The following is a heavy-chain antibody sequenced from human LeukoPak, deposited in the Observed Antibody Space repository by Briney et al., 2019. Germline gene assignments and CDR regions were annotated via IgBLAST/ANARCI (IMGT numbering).Heavy chain of an antibody. CDR3: ARRSNYYDSSGYGY. CDR2: ISSSSYI. V-gene: IGHV3-21*01. J-gene: IGHJ4*02. CDR1: GFTFSSYS. D-gene: IGHD3-22*01. Sequence: GSLRLSCAASGFTFSSYSMNWVRQAPGKGLEWVSSISSSSYIYYADSVKGRFTISRDNAKNSLYLQMNSLRAEDTAVYYCARRSNYYDSSGYGYGGQGTLVTVSS.